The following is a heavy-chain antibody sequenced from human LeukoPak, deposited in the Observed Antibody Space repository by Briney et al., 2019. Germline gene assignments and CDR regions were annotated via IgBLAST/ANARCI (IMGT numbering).Heavy chain of an antibody. CDR1: GGSSSGYY. CDR2: INHSGST. D-gene: IGHD3-22*01. Sequence: AETLSLTCAVSGGSSSGYYWSWIGQPPGKGLEGIGEINHSGSTNYNPPLTGRCNISVDTSKKQFSLKLSSVTDADTAVYNCARDVAYYYASSGYYDYWGQGTLVTVSS. V-gene: IGHV4-34*01. CDR3: ARDVAYYYASSGYYDY. J-gene: IGHJ4*02.